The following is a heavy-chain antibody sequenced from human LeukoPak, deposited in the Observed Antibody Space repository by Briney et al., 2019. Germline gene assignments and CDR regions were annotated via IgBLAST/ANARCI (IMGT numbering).Heavy chain of an antibody. CDR2: ISGSGGST. CDR1: GFTFSSYA. J-gene: IGHJ4*02. Sequence: PGGSLRLSCAASGFTFSSYAMSWVRQAPGKGLEWVSAISGSGGSTYYADSVKGRFTISRDNSKNTLYLQMNSLRAEDTAVYYCAKVFGYYGSGSLNYWGQGTLDTVSS. CDR3: AKVFGYYGSGSLNY. V-gene: IGHV3-23*01. D-gene: IGHD3-10*01.